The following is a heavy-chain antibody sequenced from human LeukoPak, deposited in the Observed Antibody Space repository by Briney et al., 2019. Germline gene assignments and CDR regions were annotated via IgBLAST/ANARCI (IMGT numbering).Heavy chain of an antibody. D-gene: IGHD3-9*01. V-gene: IGHV4-39*01. CDR3: AKGLVLRCFDWLSPVDY. CDR1: GGSISSSSYY. J-gene: IGHJ4*02. Sequence: SETLSLACTVSGGSISSSSYYWGWLRQPPGRGLEWIGSIYYSGSTYYNPSLKSRVTISVDTSKNQFSLKLSSVTAADTAVYYCAKGLVLRCFDWLSPVDYWGQGTLVTVSS. CDR2: IYYSGST.